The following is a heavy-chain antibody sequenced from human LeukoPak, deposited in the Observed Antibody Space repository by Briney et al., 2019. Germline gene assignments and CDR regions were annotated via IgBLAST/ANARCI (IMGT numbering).Heavy chain of an antibody. V-gene: IGHV4-59*08. J-gene: IGHJ4*02. CDR1: GDSIISYH. D-gene: IGHD2-15*01. Sequence: SETLSLTCTVSGDSIISYHWTWIRQSPGRGLEWIGYMYYSGDSNYNPSLKSRVTISLDTSNNQFSLKLSSVTAADTAIYYCATYTRHCSGGTCYSIDYWGQGTLVTVSS. CDR3: ATYTRHCSGGTCYSIDY. CDR2: MYYSGDS.